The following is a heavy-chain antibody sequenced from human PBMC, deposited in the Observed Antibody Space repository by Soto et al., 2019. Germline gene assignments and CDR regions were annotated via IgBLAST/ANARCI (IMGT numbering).Heavy chain of an antibody. CDR2: IIPILGIA. Sequence: QVQLVQSGAEVKKPGSSVKVSCKASGGTFSSYTISWVRQAPGQGLEWMGRIIPILGIANYAQKFQGRVTITADKSTITAYMELSSLRSEDTAVYYCARAYCSGGSCYGTDWFDPWGQGTLVTVSS. CDR3: ARAYCSGGSCYGTDWFDP. J-gene: IGHJ5*02. CDR1: GGTFSSYT. V-gene: IGHV1-69*02. D-gene: IGHD2-15*01.